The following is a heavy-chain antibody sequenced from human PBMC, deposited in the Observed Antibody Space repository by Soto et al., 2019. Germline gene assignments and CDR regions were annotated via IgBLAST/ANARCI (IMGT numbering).Heavy chain of an antibody. CDR3: ARDSYRCSSTSCYYYYGMDV. J-gene: IGHJ6*02. CDR1: GFTFSSYA. Sequence: QVQLVESGGGVVQPGRSLRLSCAASGFTFSSYAMHWVRQAPGKGLEWVAVISYDGSNKYYADSVKGRFTISRDNSKNTLYLQMNSLRADDKSVYYCARDSYRCSSTSCYYYYGMDVLGLGTTVTVSS. CDR2: ISYDGSNK. V-gene: IGHV3-30-3*01. D-gene: IGHD2-2*01.